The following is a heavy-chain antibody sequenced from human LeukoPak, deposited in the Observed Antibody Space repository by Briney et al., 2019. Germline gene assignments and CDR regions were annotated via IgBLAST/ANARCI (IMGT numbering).Heavy chain of an antibody. D-gene: IGHD6-25*01. CDR3: ASLAVGYSSAFFDY. CDR1: GFSFSSYN. CDR2: ISGNSDSI. J-gene: IGHJ4*02. Sequence: PGGSLRLSCAASGFSFSSYNMNCVRQAPGKGLEWVSSISGNSDSIYYANSVRGRFTISRDNAKNSLFLQMTSLRAEDTAVYYCASLAVGYSSAFFDYWGQGTLVAVSS. V-gene: IGHV3-21*06.